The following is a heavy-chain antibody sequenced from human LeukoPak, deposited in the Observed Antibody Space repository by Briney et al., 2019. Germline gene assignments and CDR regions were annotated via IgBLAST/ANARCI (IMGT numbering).Heavy chain of an antibody. V-gene: IGHV3-9*01. J-gene: IGHJ6*03. CDR3: VKSGGYYYMDA. D-gene: IGHD3-16*01. CDR1: GFTYHDFA. CDR2: ISWNSDNI. Sequence: GGSLRLSCAASGFTYHDFAMHWVRQAPGKGLQWVAAISWNSDNIDYADSVKGRFTIYRDNDMNSLYLEMASLRVEDSALYYCVKSGGYYYMDAWGKGTPVTVSS.